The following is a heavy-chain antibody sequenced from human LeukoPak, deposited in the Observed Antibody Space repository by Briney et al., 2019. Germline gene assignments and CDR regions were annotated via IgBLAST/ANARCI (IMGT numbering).Heavy chain of an antibody. D-gene: IGHD4-17*01. CDR1: GGSTSSGGYQ. Sequence: PSETLSLTCTVSGGSTSSGGYQWSWIRQHPGKGLEWIGYIYYSGSTYYNPSLKSRVTISVDTSKNQFSLKLSSVTAADTAVYYCARDRDYGGCFDYWGQGTLVTVSS. V-gene: IGHV4-31*03. J-gene: IGHJ4*02. CDR3: ARDRDYGGCFDY. CDR2: IYYSGST.